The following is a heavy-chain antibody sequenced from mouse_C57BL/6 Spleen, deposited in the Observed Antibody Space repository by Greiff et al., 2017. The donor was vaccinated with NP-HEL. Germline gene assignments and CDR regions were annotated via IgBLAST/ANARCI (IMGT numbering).Heavy chain of an antibody. CDR2: INPSTGGT. CDR3: ARSSGSFAY. Sequence: EVQLQQSGPELVKPGASVKISCKASGYSFTGYYMNWVTQSPEKSLEWIGEINPSTGGTTYNKKFKAKATLTVDKSSSTAYIQLKSLTSEDSAVYYCARSSGSFAYWGQGTLVTVSA. J-gene: IGHJ3*01. CDR1: GYSFTGYY. D-gene: IGHD3-2*02. V-gene: IGHV1-42*01.